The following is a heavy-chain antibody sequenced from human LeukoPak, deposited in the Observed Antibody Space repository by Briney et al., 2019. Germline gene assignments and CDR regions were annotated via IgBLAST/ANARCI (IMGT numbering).Heavy chain of an antibody. V-gene: IGHV3-74*01. CDR1: GFTFSTST. D-gene: IGHD3-3*01. Sequence: GGSLRLSCAASGFTFSTSTMNWVRQAPGKGLVWVSRINIDGSSTSYADSVKGRFTISRDNAKNTLYMQMNSLRAEDTAVYYCARGDYDFWSGYPYYYYYMDVWGKGTTVTVSS. CDR3: ARGDYDFWSGYPYYYYYMDV. J-gene: IGHJ6*03. CDR2: INIDGSST.